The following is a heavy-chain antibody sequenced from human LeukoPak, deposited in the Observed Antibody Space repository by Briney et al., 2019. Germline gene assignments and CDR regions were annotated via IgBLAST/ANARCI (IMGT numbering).Heavy chain of an antibody. D-gene: IGHD4-17*01. CDR2: ISFDGSYK. V-gene: IGHV3-30*18. Sequence: PGGSLRLSCAASGFTFSDYGMHWVRQAPGKGLEWVAVISFDGSYKHYADSVKGRFTISRDNSKNTLYLQMNSLRAEDTAVYYCAKAGGDYVLFDYWGQGTLVTVSS. J-gene: IGHJ4*02. CDR3: AKAGGDYVLFDY. CDR1: GFTFSDYG.